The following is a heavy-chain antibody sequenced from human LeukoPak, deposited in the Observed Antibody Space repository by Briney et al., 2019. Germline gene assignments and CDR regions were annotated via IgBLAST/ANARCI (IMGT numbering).Heavy chain of an antibody. D-gene: IGHD1-26*01. CDR3: ARGGSRQPFDY. V-gene: IGHV3-53*01. J-gene: IGHJ4*02. CDR2: IYSGGST. Sequence: PGGSLRLSCAASGFTVSSNYMTWVRQAPGKGLEWVSVIYSGGSTFYADSVKGRFTISRDNSKNTLYLQLNSLRAEDTAVYYCARGGSRQPFDYWGQGTLVTVSS. CDR1: GFTVSSNY.